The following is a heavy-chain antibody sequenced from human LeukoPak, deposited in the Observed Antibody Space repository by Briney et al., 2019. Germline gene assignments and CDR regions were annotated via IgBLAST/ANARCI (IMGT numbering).Heavy chain of an antibody. D-gene: IGHD6-13*01. Sequence: GGSLRLSCAASGFTFSNYYMNWVRQAPGKGLEWVANIKEDGSEKYYVDFVKGRFTISRDNANNSLYLQMNSLRVEDTAVYYCARVAAAAHYFDYWGQGTLVTVSS. CDR3: ARVAAAAHYFDY. CDR1: GFTFSNYY. V-gene: IGHV3-7*01. CDR2: IKEDGSEK. J-gene: IGHJ4*02.